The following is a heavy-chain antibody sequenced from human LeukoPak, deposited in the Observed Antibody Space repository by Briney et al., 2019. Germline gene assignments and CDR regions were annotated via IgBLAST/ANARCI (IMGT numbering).Heavy chain of an antibody. D-gene: IGHD1-26*01. V-gene: IGHV5-51*01. CDR1: GYRFTNYW. CDR3: ARRRDLYSGSYYPFDY. J-gene: IGHJ4*02. CDR2: TYPGDSET. Sequence: GESLKISCKGSGYRFTNYWIGWVRQMPGKGLEWMGITYPGDSETRYSPSFQGQVTISADKSISTAYLQWSSLKASDTAMYYCARRRDLYSGSYYPFDYWGQGTLVTVSP.